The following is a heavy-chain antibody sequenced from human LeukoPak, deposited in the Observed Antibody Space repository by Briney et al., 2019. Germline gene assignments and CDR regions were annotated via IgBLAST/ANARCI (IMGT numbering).Heavy chain of an antibody. D-gene: IGHD6-13*01. CDR3: ARHLLGSEAAAHDY. J-gene: IGHJ4*02. V-gene: IGHV4-34*01. Sequence: PSETMSLTCAVYGRSLSGYLCSWIRQPPGKGLEWIGLINHSGSTSHNPSLKSRVTISVDTSKNQFSLNLNSVTAADTAVYYCARHLLGSEAAAHDYWGQGTLVTVSS. CDR2: INHSGST. CDR1: GRSLSGYL.